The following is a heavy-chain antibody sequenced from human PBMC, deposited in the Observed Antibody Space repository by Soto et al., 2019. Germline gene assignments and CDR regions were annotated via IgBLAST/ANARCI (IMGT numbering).Heavy chain of an antibody. CDR2: VYPGDSDT. D-gene: IGHD3-22*01. CDR3: ARLAIPQDSSVGILQH. V-gene: IGHV5-51*01. Sequence: PGESLKISCKGSGYSFTSYWIAWVRQMPGQGLEWMGIVYPGDSDTRYRYSPSFQGQVVISADISISTAYLQWSGLKASDTAMYYCARLAIPQDSSVGILQHWGQGTLVTVSS. CDR1: GYSFTSYW. J-gene: IGHJ1*01.